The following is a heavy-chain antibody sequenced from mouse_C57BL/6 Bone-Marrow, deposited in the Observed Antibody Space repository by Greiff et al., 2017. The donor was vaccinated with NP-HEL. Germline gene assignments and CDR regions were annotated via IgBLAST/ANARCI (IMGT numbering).Heavy chain of an antibody. CDR2: IDPSDSET. CDR1: GYTFTSYW. CDR3: ARGHYGPYFDY. J-gene: IGHJ2*01. V-gene: IGHV1-52*01. Sequence: QVQLQQPGAELVRPGSSVKLSCKASGYTFTSYWMHWVKQRPIQGLEWIGNIDPSDSETHYNQKFKDKATLTADKSSSTAYMQLSSLTSEDSAVYYCARGHYGPYFDYWGQGTTLTVSS. D-gene: IGHD1-1*01.